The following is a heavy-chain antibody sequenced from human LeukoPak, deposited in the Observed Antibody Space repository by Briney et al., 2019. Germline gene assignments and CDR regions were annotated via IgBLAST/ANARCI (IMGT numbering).Heavy chain of an antibody. CDR2: INPNSGGT. J-gene: IGHJ3*02. V-gene: IGHV1-2*02. CDR3: ARDQGGGYCSSTSCYTGNDAFDI. Sequence: ASVKVSCTASGYTFTGYYIHWVRQAPGQGLEWMGWINPNSGGTNYAQKFQGRVTMTRGTSISTAYMELSRLRSDDTAVYYCARDQGGGYCSSTSCYTGNDAFDIWGQGTMVTVSS. D-gene: IGHD2-2*02. CDR1: GYTFTGYY.